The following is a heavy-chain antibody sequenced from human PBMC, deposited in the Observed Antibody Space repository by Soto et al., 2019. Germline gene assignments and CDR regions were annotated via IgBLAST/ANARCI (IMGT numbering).Heavy chain of an antibody. CDR1: GGSISSGDYY. J-gene: IGHJ5*02. Sequence: PSETLSLTCTVSGGSISSGDYYWSWIRQHPGKGLEWMGYIYYSGSTYYNPSLKSRLTISVDTSNNQFSLKLNSISAADTAVYYCARDSDTSPRWFDPWGQGTLVTVSS. D-gene: IGHD2-2*01. V-gene: IGHV4-31*03. CDR2: IYYSGST. CDR3: ARDSDTSPRWFDP.